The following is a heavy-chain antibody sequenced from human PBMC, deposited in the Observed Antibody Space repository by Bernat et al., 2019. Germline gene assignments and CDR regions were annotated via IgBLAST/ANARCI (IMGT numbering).Heavy chain of an antibody. J-gene: IGHJ3*02. D-gene: IGHD3-3*01. CDR1: GFTFSDYY. V-gene: IGHV3-11*01. Sequence: LVESGGGLVKPGGSLRLSCAASGFTFSDYYMSWIRQAPGKGLVWVSYISSSGSTIYYADSLKGRFTISRDNGKNSLYLQMNSLRAEDMAVYYCARDQYYDFWSGSHDAFDIWGQGTMVTV. CDR3: ARDQYYDFWSGSHDAFDI. CDR2: ISSSGSTI.